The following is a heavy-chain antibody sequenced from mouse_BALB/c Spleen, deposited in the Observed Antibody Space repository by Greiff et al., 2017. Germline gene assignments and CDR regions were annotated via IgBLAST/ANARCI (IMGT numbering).Heavy chain of an antibody. Sequence: VQLVESGAELAKPGASVKMSCKASGYTFTSYWMHWVKQRPGQGLEWIGYINPSTGYTEYNQKFKDKATLTADKSSSTAYMQLSSLTSEDSAVYYCARARGNYDFDYWGQGTTLTVSS. CDR1: GYTFTSYW. D-gene: IGHD2-1*01. CDR3: ARARGNYDFDY. V-gene: IGHV1-7*01. J-gene: IGHJ2*01. CDR2: INPSTGYT.